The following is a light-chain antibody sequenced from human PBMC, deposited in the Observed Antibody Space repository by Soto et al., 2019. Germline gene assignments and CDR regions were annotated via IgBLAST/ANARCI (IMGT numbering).Light chain of an antibody. Sequence: QSVLTQPRSVSGSPGQSVTISCTGTSSDVGGYNYVSWYQHYPGKAPKLMIYDVSKRPSGVPDRFSGSKSGNTASLTISELEAEDEADYYCYSYAGSNTYVFGTGTKLTVL. CDR3: YSYAGSNTYV. CDR1: SSDVGGYNY. CDR2: DVS. J-gene: IGLJ1*01. V-gene: IGLV2-11*01.